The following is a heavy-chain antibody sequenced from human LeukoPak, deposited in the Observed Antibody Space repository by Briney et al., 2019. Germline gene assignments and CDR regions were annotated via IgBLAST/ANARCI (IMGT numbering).Heavy chain of an antibody. CDR3: AKDNADYPIYYFDS. CDR2: ISGSGGGK. CDR1: GFTFSTYA. V-gene: IGHV3-23*01. D-gene: IGHD3-16*01. J-gene: IGHJ4*02. Sequence: GSLSLSCAASGFTFSTYAMNWVRQAPGKGLEWVSGISGSGGGKFYADSVKGRFTISRDKSKSTLYLQMNSLKAEDAAVYYCAKDNADYPIYYFDSWGQGTLVTVSS.